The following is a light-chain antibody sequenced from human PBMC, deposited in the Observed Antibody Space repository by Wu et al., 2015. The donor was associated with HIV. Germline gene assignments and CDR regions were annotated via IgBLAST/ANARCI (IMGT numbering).Light chain of an antibody. V-gene: IGKV1-39*01. J-gene: IGKJ2*01. CDR1: QSISNY. Sequence: DIQMTQSPSSLSASVGDRVTITCRASQSISNYLNWYQQQPGKAPKLLINSAPSLRSGVPSRFSGSGSGTDFALTITSLQPEDFATYYCQQSYSTPSVTFGQGTKLEIK. CDR3: QQSYSTPSVT. CDR2: SAP.